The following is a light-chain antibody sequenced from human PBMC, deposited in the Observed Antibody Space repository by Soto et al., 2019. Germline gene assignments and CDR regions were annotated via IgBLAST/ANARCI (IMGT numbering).Light chain of an antibody. CDR1: QSVSSY. V-gene: IGKV3-11*01. CDR3: QQDYHLPIT. CDR2: DAS. Sequence: EIVFTQSPTPLSLSPGERAPPSCRALQSVSSYLAWYQQKPGQAPRLLIYDASNRATGIPARFSGSGRGSGTDFSLTISSLQPEDFAVYYCQQDYHLPITFGQGTRLEI. J-gene: IGKJ5*01.